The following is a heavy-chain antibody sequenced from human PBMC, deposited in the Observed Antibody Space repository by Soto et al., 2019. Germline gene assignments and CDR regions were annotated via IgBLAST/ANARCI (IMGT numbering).Heavy chain of an antibody. V-gene: IGHV3-23*01. CDR2: ISGNGGST. J-gene: IGHJ4*02. CDR1: GFTFNVYG. Sequence: PGGSLRLSCAASGFTFNVYGMHWVRQAPGKGLEWVSGISGNGGSTYYADSVKGRFTISRDTSKNTLYLQMDSLGAEDTAIYYWAKVGGDGNDYYDFGGQETLVTVSS. CDR3: AKVGGDGNDYYDF. D-gene: IGHD3-22*01.